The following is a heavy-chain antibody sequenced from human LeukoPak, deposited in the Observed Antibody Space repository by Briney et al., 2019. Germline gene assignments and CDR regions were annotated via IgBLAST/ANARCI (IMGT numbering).Heavy chain of an antibody. Sequence: PGGSLRLSCAASGFTFSSYAMSWGRQAPGKGLEWVAAISGSNPGTYHASAVSGRFTISRDNSKNTLNLQMNGLRAEDAAIYYCAKASVGHCSGAFCYHFDSWGQGTLVTVSS. CDR1: GFTFSSYA. J-gene: IGHJ4*02. D-gene: IGHD2-15*01. CDR3: AKASVGHCSGAFCYHFDS. CDR2: ISGSNPGT. V-gene: IGHV3-23*01.